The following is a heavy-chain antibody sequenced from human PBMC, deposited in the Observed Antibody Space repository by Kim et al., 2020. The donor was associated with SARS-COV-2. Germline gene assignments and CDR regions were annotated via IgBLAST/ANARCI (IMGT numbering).Heavy chain of an antibody. Sequence: GESLKISCKGSGYSFTSYWIGWVRQMPGKGLEWMGIIYPGDSDTRYSPSFQGQVTISADKSISTAYLQWSSLKASDTAMYYCARRPYDYVWGTSNAFDIWGQGTMVTVSS. V-gene: IGHV5-51*01. CDR3: ARRPYDYVWGTSNAFDI. J-gene: IGHJ3*02. CDR1: GYSFTSYW. D-gene: IGHD3-16*01. CDR2: IYPGDSDT.